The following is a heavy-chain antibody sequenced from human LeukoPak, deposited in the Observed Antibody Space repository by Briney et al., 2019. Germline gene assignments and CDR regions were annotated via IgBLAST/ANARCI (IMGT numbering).Heavy chain of an antibody. D-gene: IGHD3-22*01. CDR2: IRYDESNQ. V-gene: IGHV3-30*02. Sequence: GGSLRLSCAASGFTFSSYAMHWVRQAPGKGLEWVAFIRYDESNQYYADSVKGRFTISRDNAKNTLFLQMNNLRAEDTAFYYCAKDQGYDDSSGYQYFFDSWGQGTLVTVSS. J-gene: IGHJ4*02. CDR1: GFTFSSYA. CDR3: AKDQGYDDSSGYQYFFDS.